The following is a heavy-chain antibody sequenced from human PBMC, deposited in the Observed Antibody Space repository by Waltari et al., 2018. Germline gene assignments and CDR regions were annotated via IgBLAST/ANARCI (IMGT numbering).Heavy chain of an antibody. Sequence: QVHLQESGPGLVKTSETLSLTCTVSGGSLYSYYWSWVRQPAGKALGWIGHIYPSGSTNYSPSLRSRVTMSVDTSKRQFSLKLSSVTAADTAMYYCARDRYYDSSGYSQSYYYDSWGQGTLVTVSS. D-gene: IGHD3-22*01. CDR3: ARDRYYDSSGYSQSYYYDS. CDR1: GGSLYSYY. J-gene: IGHJ4*02. CDR2: IYPSGST. V-gene: IGHV4-4*07.